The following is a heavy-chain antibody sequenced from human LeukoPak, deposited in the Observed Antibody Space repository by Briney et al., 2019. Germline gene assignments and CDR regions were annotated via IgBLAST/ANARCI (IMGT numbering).Heavy chain of an antibody. Sequence: PSETLSLTCTVSGGSVSSGSNYWSWIRQPPGKRLEWIGYIYYSGSTYYNPSLKSRVTISVDTSKNQFSLKLSSVTAADTAVYYCARDSSIANYYYYYGMDVWGQGTTVTVSS. V-gene: IGHV4-61*01. J-gene: IGHJ6*02. CDR3: ARDSSIANYYYYYGMDV. CDR2: IYYSGST. CDR1: GGSVSSGSNY.